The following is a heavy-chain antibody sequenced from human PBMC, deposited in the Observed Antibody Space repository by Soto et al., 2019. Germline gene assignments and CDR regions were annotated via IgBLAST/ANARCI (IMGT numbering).Heavy chain of an antibody. CDR2: VSAYTGNT. CDR3: ARFQVVTPLDY. CDR1: GYTFTSYG. D-gene: IGHD2-21*02. J-gene: IGHJ4*02. Sequence: QVQLVQSGAKVKKPGASVKVSCKASGYTFTSYGISWVRQAPGQWLEWMGWVSAYTGNTNYAQHLQGRVTMTTDTSTTTAYMELRSLRSDDTAVYYCARFQVVTPLDYWGQGTLVTVSS. V-gene: IGHV1-18*01.